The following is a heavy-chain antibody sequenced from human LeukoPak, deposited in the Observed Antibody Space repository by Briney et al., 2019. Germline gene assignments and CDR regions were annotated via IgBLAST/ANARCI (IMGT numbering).Heavy chain of an antibody. V-gene: IGHV3-23*01. Sequence: GGSLRLSCAASGFTFSSYGMSWVRQAPGKGLEWVSAISGSGFSTYYADSVKGRFTISRDNSKNTMYLQVNSLRAEDTAVYYCGRHIYPWKYADGFDIWGQGTMVTVSS. D-gene: IGHD1-7*01. J-gene: IGHJ3*02. CDR3: GRHIYPWKYADGFDI. CDR2: ISGSGFST. CDR1: GFTFSSYG.